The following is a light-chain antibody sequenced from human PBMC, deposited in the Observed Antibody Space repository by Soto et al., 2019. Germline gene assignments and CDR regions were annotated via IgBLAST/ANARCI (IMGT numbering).Light chain of an antibody. J-gene: IGLJ1*01. CDR2: EAF. Sequence: SALTQPPSASGSPGQSVTISCTGTSNEIGAYNYVSWYQQYPGNAPKLNTYEAFRRPSGVPDRFSGSKSGNTASLTVSVLQPEDEADYYCSSYAGLETGAFGTGTMVTVL. V-gene: IGLV2-8*01. CDR3: SSYAGLETGA. CDR1: SNEIGAYNY.